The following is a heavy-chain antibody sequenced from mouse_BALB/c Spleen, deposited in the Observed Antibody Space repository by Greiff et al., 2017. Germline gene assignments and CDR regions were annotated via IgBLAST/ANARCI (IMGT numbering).Heavy chain of an antibody. CDR1: GFTFSSYA. J-gene: IGHJ2*01. CDR3: ARGRTTVVPFDY. D-gene: IGHD1-1*01. V-gene: IGHV5-6-5*01. CDR2: ISSGGST. Sequence: EVQVVESGGGLVKPGGSLKLSCAASGFTFSSYAMSWVRQTPEKRLEWVASISSGGSTYYPDSVKGRFTISRDNARNILYLQMSSLRSEDTAMYYCARGRTTVVPFDYWGQGTTLTVSS.